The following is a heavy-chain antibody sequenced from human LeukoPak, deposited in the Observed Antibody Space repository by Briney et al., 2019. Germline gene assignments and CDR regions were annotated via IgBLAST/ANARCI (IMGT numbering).Heavy chain of an antibody. CDR3: ARSSSGTYHY. J-gene: IGHJ4*02. Sequence: ASVKVSCKTSGYNFASYTMHWLRQAPGQSPEWMGSINGDNGDTKYSEKFQGRVTFTRDTSASSAYMELSRLRSEDTAVYYCARSSSGTYHYWGQGTLVTVSS. D-gene: IGHD3-10*01. V-gene: IGHV1-3*01. CDR2: INGDNGDT. CDR1: GYNFASYT.